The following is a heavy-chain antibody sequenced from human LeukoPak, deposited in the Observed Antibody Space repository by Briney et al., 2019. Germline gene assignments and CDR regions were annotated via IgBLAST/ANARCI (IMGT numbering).Heavy chain of an antibody. Sequence: SETLSLTCTVSGGSISSNNYYWGWIRQPAGKGLEWIGRIYTSGSTNYNPSLKSRVTMSVDTSKNQFSLKLSSVTAADTAVYYCARDADSGYDPNWFDPWGQGTLVTVSS. CDR2: IYTSGST. CDR1: GGSISSNNYY. J-gene: IGHJ5*02. V-gene: IGHV4-61*02. CDR3: ARDADSGYDPNWFDP. D-gene: IGHD5-12*01.